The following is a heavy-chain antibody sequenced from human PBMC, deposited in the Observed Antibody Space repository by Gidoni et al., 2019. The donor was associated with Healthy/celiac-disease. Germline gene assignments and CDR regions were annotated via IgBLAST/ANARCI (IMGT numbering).Heavy chain of an antibody. J-gene: IGHJ4*02. D-gene: IGHD3-22*01. CDR2: IIPIFGTA. CDR1: GCTFSSYA. Sequence: QVQLVQSGAEVKKPGSSVKVSCKASGCTFSSYAISWVRQAPGQGLEWMGGIIPIFGTANYAQKFQGRVTITADKPTSTAYMELSSLRSEDTAVYYCASLDYYDSSGYYSYWGQGTLVTVSS. V-gene: IGHV1-69*06. CDR3: ASLDYYDSSGYYSY.